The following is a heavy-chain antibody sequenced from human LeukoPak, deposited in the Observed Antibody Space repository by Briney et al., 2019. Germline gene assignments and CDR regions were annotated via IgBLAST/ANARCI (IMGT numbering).Heavy chain of an antibody. Sequence: GGSLRLSCAASGFTLNNAWMSWVRQAPGKGLEWLGRIKRETDGGTIDYAAPVKGGFTISRDDSRNTLYLQMDSLKIEDTAVYYCTTDRYYDNSELQFQHWGQGTLVTVSS. CDR2: IKRETDGGTI. J-gene: IGHJ1*01. CDR1: GFTLNNAW. CDR3: TTDRYYDNSELQFQH. D-gene: IGHD3-22*01. V-gene: IGHV3-15*01.